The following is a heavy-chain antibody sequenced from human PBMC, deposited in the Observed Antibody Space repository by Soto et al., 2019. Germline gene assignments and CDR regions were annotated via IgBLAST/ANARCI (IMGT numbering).Heavy chain of an antibody. CDR2: LNPVGGGA. D-gene: IGHD5-12*01. CDR3: ARGYSRQPREY. V-gene: IGHV1-46*01. CDR1: GYSFTSYY. J-gene: IGHJ4*02. Sequence: QVQLVQSGAEVKKPGASVKVSCKASGYSFTSYYLHWVRQAPGQGLEWMGVLNPVGGGATYAQKFQDRVTMTTDTSTPTVYMELSSLRSEDTAMYYCARGYSRQPREYWGQGTLVTVSS.